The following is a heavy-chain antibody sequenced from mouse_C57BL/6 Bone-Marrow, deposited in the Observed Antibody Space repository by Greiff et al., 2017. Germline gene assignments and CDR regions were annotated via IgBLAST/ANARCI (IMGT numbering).Heavy chain of an antibody. Sequence: EVQRVESGGDLVKPGGSLKLSCAASGFTFSSYGMSWVRQTPDKRLEWVATISSGGSYTYYPDSVKGRFTISRDNAENTLYLQMSSLKSEDTAMYYCARNNYYGSSYPYDAMDYWGQGTSVTVSS. CDR3: ARNNYYGSSYPYDAMDY. V-gene: IGHV5-6*01. CDR1: GFTFSSYG. J-gene: IGHJ4*01. D-gene: IGHD1-1*01. CDR2: ISSGGSYT.